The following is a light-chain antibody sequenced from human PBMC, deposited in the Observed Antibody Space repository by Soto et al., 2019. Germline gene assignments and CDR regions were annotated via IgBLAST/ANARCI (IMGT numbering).Light chain of an antibody. Sequence: QSVLTQPPSASASLGASVNLTCTLSSGHSSYAIAWHQKQPEKGPRYLMDFINGGSHTTGDGIPDRFSGSRSGAERYLSISILQSEDEADYYRQTWGTGFQVFGGGTKLT. CDR3: QTWGTGFQV. CDR1: SGHSSYA. J-gene: IGLJ2*01. CDR2: FINGGSH. V-gene: IGLV4-69*01.